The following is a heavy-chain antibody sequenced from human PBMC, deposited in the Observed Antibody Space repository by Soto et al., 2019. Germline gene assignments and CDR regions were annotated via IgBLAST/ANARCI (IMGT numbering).Heavy chain of an antibody. Sequence: EVQLVETGGGLIQPGGSLRLSCTVSGFSVTNSYINWVRQAPGKGLEWVSILYSSGTTYYADSVRGRFTVSRDDSKNTLFLHMNSLRADDTAVYYCARDWSKFSYNYPYYYAMDALGQGTTVTVSS. D-gene: IGHD5-18*01. CDR1: GFSVTNSY. J-gene: IGHJ6*02. CDR2: LYSSGTT. CDR3: ARDWSKFSYNYPYYYAMDA. V-gene: IGHV3-53*02.